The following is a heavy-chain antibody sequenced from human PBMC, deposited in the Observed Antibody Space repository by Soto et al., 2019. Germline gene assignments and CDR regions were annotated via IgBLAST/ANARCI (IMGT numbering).Heavy chain of an antibody. CDR1: GFMFNRYS. V-gene: IGHV3-48*02. D-gene: IGHD1-26*01. J-gene: IGHJ6*02. CDR3: ARDLGIFVGMDV. Sequence: EMQLVESGGGLVQPGASLRLSCAASGFMFNRYSMNWVRQAPGTGLEWVAYISSSGANVYYANSVRGRLTISRDKVNNLGYLQINSLRDAGTAHYYCARDLGIFVGMDVWGQGTTVAVAS. CDR2: ISSSGANV.